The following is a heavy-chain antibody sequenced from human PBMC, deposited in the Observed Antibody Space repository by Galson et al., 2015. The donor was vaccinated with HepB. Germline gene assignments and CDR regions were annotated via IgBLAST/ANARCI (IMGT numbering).Heavy chain of an antibody. CDR1: GGTFSSDG. CDR2: IIPIFGTP. V-gene: IGHV1-69*13. J-gene: IGHJ4*02. Sequence: SVKVSCKASGGTFSSDGISWVRQAPGQGLEWMGGIIPIFGTPNYTQKFQGRVTITADESTSTAYMELSSLRSEDTAVYYCARHNVVGAHVEIDYWGQGTLVTVSS. CDR3: ARHNVVGAHVEIDY. D-gene: IGHD1-26*01.